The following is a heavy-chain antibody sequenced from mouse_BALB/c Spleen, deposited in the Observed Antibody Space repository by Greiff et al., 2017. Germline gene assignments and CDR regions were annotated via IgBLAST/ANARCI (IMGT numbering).Heavy chain of an antibody. CDR2: IWAGGST. V-gene: IGHV2-9*02. J-gene: IGHJ1*01. D-gene: IGHD2-2*01. Sequence: VQLVESGPGLVAPSQSLSITCTVSGFSLTSYGVHWVRQPPGKGLEWLGVIWAGGSTNYNSALMSRLSISKDNSKSQVFLKMNSLQTDDTAMYYCARDGGLRRPWYFDVWGAGTTVTVSS. CDR3: ARDGGLRRPWYFDV. CDR1: GFSLTSYG.